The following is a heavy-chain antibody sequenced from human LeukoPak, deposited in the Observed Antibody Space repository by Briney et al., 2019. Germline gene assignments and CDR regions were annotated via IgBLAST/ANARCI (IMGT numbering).Heavy chain of an antibody. CDR3: VRRAYSHGYFDY. V-gene: IGHV3-48*04. CDR1: GFTFSSSS. J-gene: IGHJ4*02. Sequence: GGSLRLSCAASGFTFSSSSMTWVRQAPGKGLEWVSYISGTSTTIYYADSVRGRFTISRDNAKNSLYLQMNSLRAEDTAAYYCVRRAYSHGYFDYWGQGTVVTVSS. CDR2: ISGTSTTI. D-gene: IGHD5-18*01.